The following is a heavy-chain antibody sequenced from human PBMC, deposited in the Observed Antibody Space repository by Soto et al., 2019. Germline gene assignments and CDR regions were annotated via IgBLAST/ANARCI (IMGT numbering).Heavy chain of an antibody. J-gene: IGHJ4*02. Sequence: QVQLVQSRAEVKKPGASVKVSCKTSLYTFTNYGFSWVRQAPGQGLEWMGWISPYSGNTNYAQKLQGRVTLTTDTSTTTAYLELRSLKSDDTAVYYYATQPYSGDWPEGNYFDYWGQGTLVTVSS. D-gene: IGHD6-19*01. CDR2: ISPYSGNT. CDR3: ATQPYSGDWPEGNYFDY. V-gene: IGHV1-18*01. CDR1: LYTFTNYG.